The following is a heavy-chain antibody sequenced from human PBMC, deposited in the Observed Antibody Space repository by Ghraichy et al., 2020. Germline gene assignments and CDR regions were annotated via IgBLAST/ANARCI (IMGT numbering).Heavy chain of an antibody. CDR1: GGSMRNYY. CDR2: IYFSGTT. V-gene: IGHV4-59*08. J-gene: IGHJ4*02. CDR3: ARHPARGSSFEH. D-gene: IGHD3-3*02. Sequence: SETLSLTCTVSGGSMRNYYWSWIRQPPGKGLEWIGYIYFSGTTIYNPSLESRVAISVDTSKKQFSLRLRSVTAADPAVFYCARHPARGSSFEHWGQGTLFTVSS.